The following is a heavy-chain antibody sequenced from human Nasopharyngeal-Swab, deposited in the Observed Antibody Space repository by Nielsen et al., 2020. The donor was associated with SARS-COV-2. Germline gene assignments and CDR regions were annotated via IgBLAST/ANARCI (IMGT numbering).Heavy chain of an antibody. J-gene: IGHJ3*01. Sequence: GESLKISCAASGFTFRTNAMSWVRRAPGRGLEWVSAIGNSDETTYADYVRGRFTISRDTSNNKLNLQMTSLRAEDTGVYYCAKDVMRWAFDAWGQGTMVTVSS. V-gene: IGHV3-23*01. CDR1: GFTFRTNA. CDR2: IGNSDETT. D-gene: IGHD2-15*01. CDR3: AKDVMRWAFDA.